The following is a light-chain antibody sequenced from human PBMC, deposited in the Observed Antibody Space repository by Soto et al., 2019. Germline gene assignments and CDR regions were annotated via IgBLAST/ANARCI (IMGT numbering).Light chain of an antibody. CDR1: QSVSSN. Sequence: EIVMTQSPATLSVSPGERATLSCRASQSVSSNLAWYQQKPGQAPRLLIYVASTRATGIPARFSGSGSGTEFTLTISSLQSEDFAVYYCQQYNKWPLSFGRGTKVEIK. CDR3: QQYNKWPLS. CDR2: VAS. J-gene: IGKJ4*01. V-gene: IGKV3D-15*01.